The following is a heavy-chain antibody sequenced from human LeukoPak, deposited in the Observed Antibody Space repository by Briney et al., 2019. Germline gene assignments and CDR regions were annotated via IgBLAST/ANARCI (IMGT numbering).Heavy chain of an antibody. V-gene: IGHV5-51*01. CDR3: ARAQVWFDH. CDR1: GYSFTSYW. J-gene: IGHJ5*02. Sequence: GESLKISCKGSGYSFTSYWIGWVRPMPGKGMEWMGITYTSDSDTRYSPSFQVQVTISADKSISTAYLQWSSLKASDTAMYYCARAQVWFDHWGQGTLVTVSS. CDR2: TYTSDSDT.